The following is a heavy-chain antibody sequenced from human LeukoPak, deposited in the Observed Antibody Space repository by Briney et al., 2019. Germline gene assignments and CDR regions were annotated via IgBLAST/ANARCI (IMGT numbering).Heavy chain of an antibody. D-gene: IGHD3-22*01. Sequence: GGSLRLSCAASGFTFSSYGMNWVRQAPGKGLEWVSSISSSSSYIYYADSVKGRFTISRDNAKNSLYLQMNSLRAEDTAVYYCARFGAPHTYYYDSSGYRHDAFDIWGQGTMVTVSS. CDR2: ISSSSSYI. V-gene: IGHV3-21*01. J-gene: IGHJ3*02. CDR1: GFTFSSYG. CDR3: ARFGAPHTYYYDSSGYRHDAFDI.